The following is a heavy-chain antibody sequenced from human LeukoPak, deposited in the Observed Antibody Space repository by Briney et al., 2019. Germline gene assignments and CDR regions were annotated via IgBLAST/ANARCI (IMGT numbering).Heavy chain of an antibody. J-gene: IGHJ4*02. D-gene: IGHD6-13*01. V-gene: IGHV5-51*01. Sequence: KCGESLQISCKGSGYSFTTYWIGWVRQMPGKGLEWMGIIYPGDSDTRYSPSFQGQVTISADKSISTAYLQWSSLKASDTAMYYCARQGPFGVAAAGTHSDYWGQGTLVTVSS. CDR1: GYSFTTYW. CDR2: IYPGDSDT. CDR3: ARQGPFGVAAAGTHSDY.